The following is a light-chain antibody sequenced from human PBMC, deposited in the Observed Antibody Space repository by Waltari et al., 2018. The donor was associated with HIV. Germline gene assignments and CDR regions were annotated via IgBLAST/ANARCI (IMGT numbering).Light chain of an antibody. V-gene: IGLV1-40*01. J-gene: IGLJ3*02. CDR3: QSYDASLSGLWV. CDR1: MSNLGAGSA. CDR2: HNP. Sequence: HSTLTQPPSVSGAPGQRITISCAGNMSNLGAGSAVHWYQQFPGSAPKLLIFHNPNPPSGVPDRFAGSKSGPSASLAITGLQTEDEADYYCQSYDASLSGLWVFGGGTRLTVL.